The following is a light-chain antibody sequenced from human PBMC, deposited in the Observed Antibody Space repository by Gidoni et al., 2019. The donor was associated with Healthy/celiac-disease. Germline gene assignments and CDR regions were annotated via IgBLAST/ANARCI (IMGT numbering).Light chain of an antibody. J-gene: IGKJ2*01. CDR3: QQYGSSPGYT. CDR2: GAS. V-gene: IGKV3-20*01. CDR1: RSVSSSY. Sequence: EIVLTQSPGTLSLSPGERATLSCRASRSVSSSYLAWYQQKPGQAPRRLIYGASSRATGIPDRFSGSGSGTDFTLTISRLEPEDFAVYYCQQYGSSPGYTFXXXTKLEIK.